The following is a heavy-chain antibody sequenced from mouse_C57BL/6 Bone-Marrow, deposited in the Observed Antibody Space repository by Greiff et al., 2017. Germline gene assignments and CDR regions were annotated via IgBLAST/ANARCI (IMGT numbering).Heavy chain of an antibody. CDR3: TEGLRNFDV. D-gene: IGHD3-1*01. CDR2: IRLKSDNYAT. Sequence: EVKVEESGGGLVQPGGSMKLSCVASGFTFSNYWMNWVRQSPEKGLEWVAQIRLKSDNYATHYAESVKGRFTISRDDSKSSVYLQMNNLRAEDTGIYYCTEGLRNFDVWGTGTTVTVSS. J-gene: IGHJ1*03. CDR1: GFTFSNYW. V-gene: IGHV6-3*01.